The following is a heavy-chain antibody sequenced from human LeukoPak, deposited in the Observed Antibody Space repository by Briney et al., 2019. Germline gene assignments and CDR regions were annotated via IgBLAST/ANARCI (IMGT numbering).Heavy chain of an antibody. CDR3: AKSRMAAVAGPYCFDY. Sequence: GGSLRLSCAASGFTFDDYAMHWVRQAPGKGLEWVSGISWNSGSIGYADSVKGRFTSSRDNAKNSLYLQMNSLRAEDTALYYCAKSRMAAVAGPYCFDYWGQGTLVTVSS. CDR1: GFTFDDYA. J-gene: IGHJ4*02. CDR2: ISWNSGSI. D-gene: IGHD6-19*01. V-gene: IGHV3-9*01.